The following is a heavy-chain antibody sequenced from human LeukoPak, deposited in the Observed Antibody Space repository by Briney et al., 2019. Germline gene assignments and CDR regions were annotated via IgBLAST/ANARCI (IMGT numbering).Heavy chain of an antibody. CDR3: AGTTDYSSFLAF. CDR2: TYYRSKWHN. Sequence: SQALSLTCAVSGDSVSSSSAVWNWIRQSPSRGLEWLGRTYYRSKWHNEYAESVKSRISITSDTSKNQFSLQLNSVTPEDTAEYFCAGTTDYSSFLAFWGQGTLVTVSS. D-gene: IGHD4-11*01. J-gene: IGHJ4*02. V-gene: IGHV6-1*01. CDR1: GDSVSSSSAV.